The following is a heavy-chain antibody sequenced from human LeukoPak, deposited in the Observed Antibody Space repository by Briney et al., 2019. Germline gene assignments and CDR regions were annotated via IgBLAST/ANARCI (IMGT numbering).Heavy chain of an antibody. J-gene: IGHJ4*02. CDR1: GGSISSYY. CDR3: VRKDGDY. CDR2: IYYSGST. Sequence: SQTLSLTCTVSGGSISSYYWSWIRQPPGKGLEWIGYIYYSGSTNYNPSLKSRVTISVDTSKNQLYLNLRYVTAADTAIYYCVRKDGDYWGQGTLVTVSS. V-gene: IGHV4-59*12.